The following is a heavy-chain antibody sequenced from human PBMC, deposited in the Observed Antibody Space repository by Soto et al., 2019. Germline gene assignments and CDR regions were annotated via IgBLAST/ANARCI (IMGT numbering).Heavy chain of an antibody. V-gene: IGHV1-46*01. CDR1: GYTFTSYY. D-gene: IGHD1-1*01. J-gene: IGHJ6*02. CDR2: INPSGGST. Sequence: GASVKVSCKASGYTFTSYYMHWVRQAPGQGLEWMGIINPSGGSTSYAQKFQGRVTMTRDTSTSTVYMELSSLRSEDTAVYYCARVQSFTKSYYYYYYGMDVWGQGTTVTVSS. CDR3: ARVQSFTKSYYYYYYGMDV.